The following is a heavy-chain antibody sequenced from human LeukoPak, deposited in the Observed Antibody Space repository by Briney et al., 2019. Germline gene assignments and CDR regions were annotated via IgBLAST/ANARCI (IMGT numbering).Heavy chain of an antibody. CDR3: ARGGSSSQLLGYS. D-gene: IGHD2-2*01. Sequence: SETLSLTCTVSGGSISSYYWSWIRQPAGKGLEWIGRIYSSGSTNYNPSLTNRVTMSVDTSKNQFSLKLSSVTAADTAVYYCARGGSSSQLLGYSWGQGALVTVSS. CDR1: GGSISSYY. CDR2: IYSSGST. V-gene: IGHV4-4*07. J-gene: IGHJ4*02.